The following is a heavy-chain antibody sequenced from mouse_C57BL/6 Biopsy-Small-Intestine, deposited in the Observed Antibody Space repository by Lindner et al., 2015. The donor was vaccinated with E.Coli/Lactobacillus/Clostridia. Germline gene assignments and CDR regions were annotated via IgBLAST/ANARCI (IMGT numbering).Heavy chain of an antibody. CDR1: GYSFTGYY. D-gene: IGHD2-12*01. V-gene: IGHV1-42*01. CDR2: INPSNGET. J-gene: IGHJ1*03. Sequence: VQLQESGPELVKPGASVKISCKASGYSFTGYYMNWVKQSPEKSLEWIGEINPSNGETKYAPKFQGKATITADTSSNTAYLQLSSLTSEDTAVYYCARGYSYWYFDVWGTGTTVTVSS. CDR3: ARGYSYWYFDV.